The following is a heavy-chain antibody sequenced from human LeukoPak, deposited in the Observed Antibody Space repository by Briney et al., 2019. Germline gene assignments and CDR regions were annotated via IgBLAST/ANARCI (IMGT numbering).Heavy chain of an antibody. CDR3: VKGRGYATGWYSDF. CDR1: GFTFSSYA. CDR2: ISSGGDST. J-gene: IGHJ4*02. V-gene: IGHV3-23*01. Sequence: QPGESLRLSCAASGFTFSSYAMSWVRQAPGKGLEWVSAISSGGDSTYYADSVKGRFAISRDNSKSALNLQMNNLRAEDTAVYYCVKGRGYATGWYSDFWGQGTLVTVSS. D-gene: IGHD6-19*01.